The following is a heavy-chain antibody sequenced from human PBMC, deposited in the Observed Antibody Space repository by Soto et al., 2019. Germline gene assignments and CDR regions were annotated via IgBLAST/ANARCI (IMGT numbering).Heavy chain of an antibody. D-gene: IGHD6-19*01. CDR3: VRESGVAADC. Sequence: ESGGVLVQPGGSLRLSCVASGFTFDSPWMHWVRQAPGEGLVWVSRIKTDGYAADYADSVKGRFTISRDNTKNTVYLQMNSLRAEDTAVYFCVRESGVAADCWGQGTLVTVSS. V-gene: IGHV3-74*01. CDR2: IKTDGYAA. CDR1: GFTFDSPW. J-gene: IGHJ4*02.